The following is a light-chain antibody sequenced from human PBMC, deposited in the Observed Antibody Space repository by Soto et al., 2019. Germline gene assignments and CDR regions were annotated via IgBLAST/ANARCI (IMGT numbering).Light chain of an antibody. V-gene: IGKV3-11*01. CDR2: AAS. CDR3: QQRNNWPWT. CDR1: QSVSTK. Sequence: EILMTQSPATLPVSPGAPAPLSCRASQSVSTKLAWYQQKPGQAPRLLIYAASNRATGIPARFSGSGSGTDFTLTISSLEPEDFAVYYCQQRNNWPWTFGQGTKVDIK. J-gene: IGKJ1*01.